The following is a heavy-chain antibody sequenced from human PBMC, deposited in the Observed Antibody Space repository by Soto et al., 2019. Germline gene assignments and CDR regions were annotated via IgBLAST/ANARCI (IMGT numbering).Heavy chain of an antibody. Sequence: EVQLVESGGGLVQPGRSLRLSCAASGFTFDDYAMHWVRQVPGKGLEWVSGISWNSGRIGYADSVKGRFNISRDNAKNHLYLQMNSLRAEDTALYYCAKGEGYDYGDYELDYWGQGTLVTVSS. V-gene: IGHV3-9*01. CDR2: ISWNSGRI. D-gene: IGHD4-17*01. CDR1: GFTFDDYA. J-gene: IGHJ4*02. CDR3: AKGEGYDYGDYELDY.